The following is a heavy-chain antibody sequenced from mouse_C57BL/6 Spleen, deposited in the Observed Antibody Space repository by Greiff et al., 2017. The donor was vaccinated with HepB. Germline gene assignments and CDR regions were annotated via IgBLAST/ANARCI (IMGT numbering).Heavy chain of an antibody. CDR1: GYTFTSYW. V-gene: IGHV1-59*01. Sequence: QVQLQQPGAELVRPGTSVKLSCKASGYTFTSYWMHWVKQRPGQGLEWIGVIDPSDSYTNYNQKFKGKATLTVDTSSSTAYMQLSSLTSEVSAVYYCARSGYGNPWFAYWGQGTLVTVSA. CDR2: IDPSDSYT. D-gene: IGHD2-1*01. J-gene: IGHJ3*01. CDR3: ARSGYGNPWFAY.